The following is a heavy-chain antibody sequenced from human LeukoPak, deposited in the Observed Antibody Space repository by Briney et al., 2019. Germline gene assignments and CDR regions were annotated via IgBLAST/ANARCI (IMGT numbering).Heavy chain of an antibody. CDR3: ARVLPRKSRSITMVRGLDGMDV. CDR2: INHSGST. Sequence: SETLSLTCAVYGGSFSGYYWSWIRQPPGKGLEWIGEINHSGSTNYNPSLKSRVTISVDTSKNQSSLKLSSVTAADTAVYYCARVLPRKSRSITMVRGLDGMDVWGKGTTVTVSS. V-gene: IGHV4-34*01. CDR1: GGSFSGYY. D-gene: IGHD3-10*01. J-gene: IGHJ6*04.